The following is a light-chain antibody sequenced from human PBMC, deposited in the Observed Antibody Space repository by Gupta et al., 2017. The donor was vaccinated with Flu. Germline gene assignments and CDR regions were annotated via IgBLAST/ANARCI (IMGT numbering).Light chain of an antibody. Sequence: QVVLTQSPSASASLSAAVNLTCTLSGGHSTYASACPLQQHQQAPRYLLNLNIDGSNSKAAGVPDRFSGSSSGAAPSLTISSLQAEDEADYYCQTWGTGIVVFGGGTKLTVL. CDR1: GGHSTYA. CDR2: LNIDGSN. J-gene: IGLJ3*02. CDR3: QTWGTGIVV. V-gene: IGLV4-69*01.